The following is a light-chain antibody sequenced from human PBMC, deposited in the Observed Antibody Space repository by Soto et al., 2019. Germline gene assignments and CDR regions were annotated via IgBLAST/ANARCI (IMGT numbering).Light chain of an antibody. CDR1: QAIVTY. CDR3: QHFHSFPRT. Sequence: DILLTQSPSSLSASVGDGVIITCRASQAIVTYLAWYQQKPGKAPRLLIYAASTLQSGVPSRFSGSGSGTEFTLTINGLQPEDFATYYCQHFHSFPRTFGGGTRVDIK. J-gene: IGKJ4*01. V-gene: IGKV1-9*01. CDR2: AAS.